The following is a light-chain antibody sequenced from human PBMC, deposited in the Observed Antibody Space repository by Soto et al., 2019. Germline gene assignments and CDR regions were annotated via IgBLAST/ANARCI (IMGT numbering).Light chain of an antibody. J-gene: IGLJ1*01. CDR2: EVS. V-gene: IGLV2-14*01. Sequence: QSALTQPASVSGSPGQSITISCTGTRSDVGGYNYVSWYQQHPGKAPKLMIYEVSNRPSGVSNRFSGSKSGNTASLTISGLQAEDEADYYCSSYTSSSTPVFGTGTKLTVL. CDR1: RSDVGGYNY. CDR3: SSYTSSSTPV.